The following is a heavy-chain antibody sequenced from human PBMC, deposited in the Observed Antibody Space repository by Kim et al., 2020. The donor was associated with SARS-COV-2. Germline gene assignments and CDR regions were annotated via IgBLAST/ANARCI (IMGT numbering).Heavy chain of an antibody. CDR2: IKQDGSEK. CDR1: GFTFSTYW. CDR3: AREGTHSNGYYNDY. D-gene: IGHD3-22*01. J-gene: IGHJ4*02. V-gene: IGHV3-7*01. Sequence: GGSLRLSCGASGFTFSTYWMSWVRQAPGKGLEWVANIKQDGSEKYYVDSVKGRFTISRDNAKNSLYLQMNSLRAEDTAVYYCAREGTHSNGYYNDYWGQGTLDTVSS.